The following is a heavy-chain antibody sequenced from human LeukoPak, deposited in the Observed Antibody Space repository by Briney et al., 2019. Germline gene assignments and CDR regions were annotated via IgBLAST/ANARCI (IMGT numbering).Heavy chain of an antibody. CDR3: ARAYSRESGYDFVFEN. J-gene: IGHJ4*02. Sequence: GGSLRLSCAASGFTFSNYGVHWVRQAPGKGLEWVAVIRYDGSTKYYADSVRGRFTISRDNSKNTVYLEMNSLRAEDTAVYYCARAYSRESGYDFVFENWGQGNLVSVSS. V-gene: IGHV3-33*01. CDR1: GFTFSNYG. D-gene: IGHD5-12*01. CDR2: IRYDGSTK.